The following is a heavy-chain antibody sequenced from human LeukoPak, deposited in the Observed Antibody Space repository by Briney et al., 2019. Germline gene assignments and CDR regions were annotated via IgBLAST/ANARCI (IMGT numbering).Heavy chain of an antibody. J-gene: IGHJ2*01. D-gene: IGHD4-17*01. V-gene: IGHV3-23*01. CDR2: IRNNGDST. CDR1: GFTFRNYA. Sequence: GGSLRLSCAASGFTFRNYAMTWVRQAPGKGLEWVSGIRNNGDSTDYSDSVKGRFTISRDNSKNTLYLQMNSLRAEDTAVYYCAKTLTTVTKRYWYFDLWGRGTLVTVSS. CDR3: AKTLTTVTKRYWYFDL.